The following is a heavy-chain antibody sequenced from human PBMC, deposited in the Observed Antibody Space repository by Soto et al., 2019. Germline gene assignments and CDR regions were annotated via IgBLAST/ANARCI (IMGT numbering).Heavy chain of an antibody. CDR1: RGSINNSY. D-gene: IGHD4-17*01. CDR3: AREGALLYGGNSDYYYTMDV. J-gene: IGHJ6*02. V-gene: IGHV4-4*08. CDR2: IYFGGTT. Sequence: SETLSLTCTVSRGSINNSYWTWIRQPPGKGLEWVGYIYFGGTTSYNPSLRSRVTTSLETSNSQFSLRLSSVTAADTAVYYCAREGALLYGGNSDYYYTMDVWGQGTTVTVS.